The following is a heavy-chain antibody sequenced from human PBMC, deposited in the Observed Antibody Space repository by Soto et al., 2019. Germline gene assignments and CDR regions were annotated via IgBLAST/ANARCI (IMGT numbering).Heavy chain of an antibody. CDR3: AREGGYSFDF. V-gene: IGHV4-30-2*01. J-gene: IGHJ4*02. D-gene: IGHD5-18*01. CDR2: IYPSGRT. Sequence: QLQLQQSGSGLVKPSQTLSLTCTVSGASISSAGYSWSWIRQPPGKGLEWIGYIYPSGRTYYNPSLTTRVTISVARSKNQFSLKLSSVAAADTAVHYCAREGGYSFDFWGQGTLVTVSS. CDR1: GASISSAGYS.